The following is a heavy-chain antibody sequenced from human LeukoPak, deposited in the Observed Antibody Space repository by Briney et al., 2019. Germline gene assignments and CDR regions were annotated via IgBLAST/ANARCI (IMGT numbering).Heavy chain of an antibody. CDR3: ARDSPSYYDYVWGSYRTEGDY. CDR1: VYTFTSYG. CDR2: ISAYNVNT. Sequence: HVASVKVSCKASVYTFTSYGISWGRQSPGQRLEWMGWISAYNVNTNYAKNRQGRVTMTTHTSPSTAYMELRSLRSDDMAVYYCARDSPSYYDYVWGSYRTEGDYWGQGTLVTVSS. V-gene: IGHV1-18*03. J-gene: IGHJ4*02. D-gene: IGHD3-16*01.